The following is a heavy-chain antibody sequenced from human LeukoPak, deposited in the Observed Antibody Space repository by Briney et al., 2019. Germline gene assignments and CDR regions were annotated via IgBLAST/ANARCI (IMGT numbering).Heavy chain of an antibody. J-gene: IGHJ3*01. CDR1: GYTFIGYY. D-gene: IGHD6-19*01. CDR2: INPNSGVT. Sequence: ASVKVSCKASGYTFIGYYIHWVRQAPGQGLEWMGWINPNSGVTNYGQKFQGRVTMTRDTPISTAYMDLSRLRSDDTAVYFCAITYTSGSGDAFDVWGQGTMVAVSS. CDR3: AITYTSGSGDAFDV. V-gene: IGHV1-2*02.